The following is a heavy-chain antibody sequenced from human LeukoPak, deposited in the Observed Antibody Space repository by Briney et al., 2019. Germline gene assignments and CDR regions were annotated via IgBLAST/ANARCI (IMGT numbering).Heavy chain of an antibody. J-gene: IGHJ4*02. Sequence: GASVKVSCKTSGYSITNFYIHWVRQAPGQGLEWMGMVNPSGGSTISAQRFQDRVNVTTDTSTRTVYMEMTGLTSDDTGIYYCARDAFWGQGTQVTVSS. CDR1: GYSITNFY. D-gene: IGHD3-3*02. CDR2: VNPSGGST. V-gene: IGHV1-46*01. CDR3: ARDAF.